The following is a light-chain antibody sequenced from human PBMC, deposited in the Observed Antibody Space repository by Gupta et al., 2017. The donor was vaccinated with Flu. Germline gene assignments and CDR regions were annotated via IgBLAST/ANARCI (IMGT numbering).Light chain of an antibody. Sequence: ILSVSPGERATRSCRASQSVSSNIAWYQQKPGQAPRLLIYDASTRASAIPARFSGSGSGTDFTLTISSRQSEDFAVYYCQQYTNGPPLYTFGQGTKLEIK. J-gene: IGKJ2*01. CDR2: DAS. V-gene: IGKV3-15*01. CDR1: QSVSSN. CDR3: QQYTNGPPLYT.